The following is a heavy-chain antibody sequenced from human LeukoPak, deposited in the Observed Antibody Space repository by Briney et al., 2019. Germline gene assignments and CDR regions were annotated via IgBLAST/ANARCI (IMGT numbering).Heavy chain of an antibody. CDR1: GGSFSGYY. J-gene: IGHJ4*02. V-gene: IGHV4-34*01. CDR3: ARADSSSWRL. CDR2: INHSGST. Sequence: SETLSLTCAVYGGSFSGYYWSWIRQPPGKGLEWIGEINHSGSTNYNPSLKSRVTISVDTSKNQFSLKLCSVTAADTAVYYCARADSSSWRLWGQGTLVTVSS. D-gene: IGHD6-13*01.